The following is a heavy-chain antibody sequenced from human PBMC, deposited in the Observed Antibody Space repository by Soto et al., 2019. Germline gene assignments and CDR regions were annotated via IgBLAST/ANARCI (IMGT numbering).Heavy chain of an antibody. D-gene: IGHD2-2*01. CDR3: ASDRCSTTSWEGCWVGP. J-gene: IGHJ5*02. V-gene: IGHV4-31*03. Sequence: PSETLSLTCTVSGASISSAGYSWGWVRQHPGKGLEWIGYITYSGDTDYNPSLRSRVSISIDTSRNQFSLKLSSVTAADTAVYYCASDRCSTTSWEGCWVGPWGGGTLFTVSS. CDR2: ITYSGDT. CDR1: GASISSAGYS.